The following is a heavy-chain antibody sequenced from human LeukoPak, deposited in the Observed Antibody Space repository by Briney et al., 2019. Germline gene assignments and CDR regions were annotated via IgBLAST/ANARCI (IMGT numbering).Heavy chain of an antibody. V-gene: IGHV1-18*01. Sequence: ASVKVSCKASGYTFTSYGISWVRQAPGQGLEWMGWISACNGNTNYAQKLQGRVTMTTDTSTSTAYMELRSLRSDDTAVYYCAKGDTIFGVVITGHFDYWGQGTLVTVSS. D-gene: IGHD3-3*01. CDR3: AKGDTIFGVVITGHFDY. CDR1: GYTFTSYG. CDR2: ISACNGNT. J-gene: IGHJ4*02.